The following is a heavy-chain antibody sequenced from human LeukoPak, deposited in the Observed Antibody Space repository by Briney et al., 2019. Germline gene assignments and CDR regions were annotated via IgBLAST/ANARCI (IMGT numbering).Heavy chain of an antibody. CDR3: AKGVVVVPAAIGYFDY. CDR1: GFTFSSYA. V-gene: IGHV3-23*01. Sequence: GGSLRLSCAASGFTFSSYAMSWVRQAPGKGLEWVSAISGSGGSTYYADSVKGRFTISRDNSKNTLYLQMNSLRAEDTAVYYCAKGVVVVPAAIGYFDYWGQGTLVTVSS. D-gene: IGHD2-2*02. J-gene: IGHJ4*02. CDR2: ISGSGGST.